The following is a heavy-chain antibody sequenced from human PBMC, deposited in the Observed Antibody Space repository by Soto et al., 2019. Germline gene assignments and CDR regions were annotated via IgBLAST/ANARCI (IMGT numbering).Heavy chain of an antibody. CDR2: ISGSGGST. CDR3: ARRILYSYGMDV. J-gene: IGHJ6*02. D-gene: IGHD2-15*01. V-gene: IGHV3-23*01. Sequence: GGSLRLSCAVSGFTFSSYAMSWVRQAPGKGLEWVSAISGSGGSTYYADSVKGRFTISRDNSKNTLYLQMNSLRAEDTAVYYCARRILYSYGMDVWCQGTTVTVS. CDR1: GFTFSSYA.